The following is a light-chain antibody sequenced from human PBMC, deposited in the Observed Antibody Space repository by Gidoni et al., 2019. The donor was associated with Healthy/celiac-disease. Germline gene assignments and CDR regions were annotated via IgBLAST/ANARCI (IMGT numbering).Light chain of an antibody. CDR3: SSYTSRVV. J-gene: IGLJ2*01. Sequence: QSALTQPVSVSGSPGQSITISCTGTSSDVGGYNYVSWYQQHPGKAPKLMIYEVSNRPSGVSNRFSGFKSGNTASLTISGLQAEDEADYYCSSYTSRVVFGGGTKLTVL. CDR2: EVS. CDR1: SSDVGGYNY. V-gene: IGLV2-14*01.